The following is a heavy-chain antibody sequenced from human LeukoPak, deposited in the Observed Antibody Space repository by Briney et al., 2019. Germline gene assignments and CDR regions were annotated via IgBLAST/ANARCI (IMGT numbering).Heavy chain of an antibody. CDR3: AKQSFHTEMVTSLFDY. D-gene: IGHD5-18*01. Sequence: GGSLRLSCVASGFTFSSYAMSWVRQAPGKGLEWVSAISGSGGSTDYADSVKGRFTISRDNSKNTLYLQMNSLRAEDTAVYYCAKQSFHTEMVTSLFDYWGQGTLVTVSS. V-gene: IGHV3-23*01. J-gene: IGHJ4*02. CDR1: GFTFSSYA. CDR2: ISGSGGST.